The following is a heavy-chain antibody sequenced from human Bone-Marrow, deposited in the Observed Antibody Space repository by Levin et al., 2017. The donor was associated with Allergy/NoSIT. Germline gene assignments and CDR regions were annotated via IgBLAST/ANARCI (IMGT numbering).Heavy chain of an antibody. CDR2: IKSKTDGGIT. Sequence: PGESLKISCAASGFTFSNAWMSWVRQAPGKGLEWVGRIKSKTDGGITDYAAPVKGRFTISRDDSKNTLYLQMNSLKTEDTAVYYCTTDPEVSSWSPSDWFDPWGQGTLVTVSS. CDR1: GFTFSNAW. V-gene: IGHV3-15*01. CDR3: TTDPEVSSWSPSDWFDP. J-gene: IGHJ5*02. D-gene: IGHD6-13*01.